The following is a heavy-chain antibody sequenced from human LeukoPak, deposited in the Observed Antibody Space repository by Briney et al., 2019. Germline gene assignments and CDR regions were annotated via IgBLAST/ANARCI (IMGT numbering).Heavy chain of an antibody. D-gene: IGHD3-10*01. CDR3: ARLGVAFDY. J-gene: IGHJ4*02. V-gene: IGHV4-39*01. Sequence: SETLSLTCAVYGGSFSSYYWGWIRQPPGKGLEWIGSIYYSGSTYYNPSLKSRVTISVDTSKNQFSLKLSSVTAADTAVYYCARLGVAFDYWGQGTLVTVSS. CDR2: IYYSGST. CDR1: GGSFSSYY.